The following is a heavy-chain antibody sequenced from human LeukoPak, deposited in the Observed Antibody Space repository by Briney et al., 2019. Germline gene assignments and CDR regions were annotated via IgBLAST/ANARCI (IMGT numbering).Heavy chain of an antibody. Sequence: GGSLRLSCAGSGFTFSNYWMRWVRQAPGKGLEWAANIKQDGSEKYYVDSVRGRFTISRDNAKKSLYLQMESLRAEDTAVYYCARSSGWALFDYWGQGTLVTVSS. J-gene: IGHJ4*02. CDR2: IKQDGSEK. CDR3: ARSSGWALFDY. D-gene: IGHD6-19*01. V-gene: IGHV3-7*01. CDR1: GFTFSNYW.